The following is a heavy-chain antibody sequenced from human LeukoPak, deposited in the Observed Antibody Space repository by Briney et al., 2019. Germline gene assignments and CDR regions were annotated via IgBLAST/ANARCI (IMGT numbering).Heavy chain of an antibody. D-gene: IGHD6-19*01. CDR1: GYRFTSYW. J-gene: IGHJ4*02. V-gene: IGHV5-10-1*01. CDR2: IDPSDSYT. Sequence: GESLKISCNGSGYRFTSYWISWVRQMPGKGLEWMGRIDPSDSYTNYSPSFQGHVTISADKSISTAYLQWSSLKASDTAMYYCPRASYGSGPDDYWGQGTLVTVSS. CDR3: PRASYGSGPDDY.